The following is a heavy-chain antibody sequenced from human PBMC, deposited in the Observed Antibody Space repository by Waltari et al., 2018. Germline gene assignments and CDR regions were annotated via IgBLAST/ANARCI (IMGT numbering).Heavy chain of an antibody. J-gene: IGHJ4*02. D-gene: IGHD3-3*01. V-gene: IGHV3-30*02. CDR2: IRYDGSNK. CDR1: GFTFSSYG. Sequence: QVQLVESGGGVVQPGGSLRLSCAASGFTFSSYGMHWVRQAPGKGLEWVAFIRYDGSNKYYSDSVKGRFTISRDNSKNTLYLQMNSLRAEDTAVYYCAKVLLGGVVPFDYWGQGTLVTVSS. CDR3: AKVLLGGVVPFDY.